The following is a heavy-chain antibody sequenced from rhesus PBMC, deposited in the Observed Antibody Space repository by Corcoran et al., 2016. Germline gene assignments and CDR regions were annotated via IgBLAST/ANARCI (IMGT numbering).Heavy chain of an antibody. CDR1: VGSIRSSNW. CDR3: ARRLATVTLSYFDY. Sequence: QVQLQESGPGLVKPSEPLSLTCAVSVGSIRSSNWCSWIRPSPGKGLEWIGYIYGGSGSTSYNPSLKSRVTISTDTSKNQCSLKLSSVTAADTAVYYCARRLATVTLSYFDYWGQGVLVTVSS. CDR2: IYGGSGST. J-gene: IGHJ4*01. V-gene: IGHV4S7*01. D-gene: IGHD5-36*02.